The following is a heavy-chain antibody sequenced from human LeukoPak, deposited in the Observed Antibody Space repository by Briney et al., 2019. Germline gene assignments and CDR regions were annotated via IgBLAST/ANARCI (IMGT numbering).Heavy chain of an antibody. CDR3: AKDFAGELGYCSGGSRYSPYYGMDV. J-gene: IGHJ6*02. V-gene: IGHV3-30*02. D-gene: IGHD2-15*01. Sequence: GGSLRLSCAASGFTFSSYGMHWVRQAPGRGLEWVAVIWYDGSNKYYADSVKGRFTISRDNSKNTLYLQMNSLRAEDTAVYYCAKDFAGELGYCSGGSRYSPYYGMDVWGQGTTVTVSS. CDR1: GFTFSSYG. CDR2: IWYDGSNK.